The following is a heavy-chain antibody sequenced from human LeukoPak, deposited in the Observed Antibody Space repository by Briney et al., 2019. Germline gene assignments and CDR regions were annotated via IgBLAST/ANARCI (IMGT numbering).Heavy chain of an antibody. V-gene: IGHV1-69*04. Sequence: SVKVSCKASGGTFSSYAISWVRQAPGQGLEWMERIIPIFGIANYAQKFQGRVTITADKSTSTAYMELSSLRSEDTAVYYCARVPLGYDPVRDYYYGMDVWGQGTTVTVSS. CDR2: IIPIFGIA. D-gene: IGHD3-22*01. CDR1: GGTFSSYA. CDR3: ARVPLGYDPVRDYYYGMDV. J-gene: IGHJ6*02.